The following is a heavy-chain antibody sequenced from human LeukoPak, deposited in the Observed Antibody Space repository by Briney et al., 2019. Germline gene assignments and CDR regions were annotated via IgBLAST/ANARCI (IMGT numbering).Heavy chain of an antibody. Sequence: ASVKVSCKASGYTFTSYSISWVRQAPGQGLEWMGWISAYNGNTIYAQKLQGRVTMTTDTSTSTAYMELRSLRSDDTAVYYCAREVDYYGSADYFDYWGQGTLVTVSS. V-gene: IGHV1-18*01. CDR1: GYTFTSYS. J-gene: IGHJ4*02. CDR3: AREVDYYGSADYFDY. D-gene: IGHD3-10*01. CDR2: ISAYNGNT.